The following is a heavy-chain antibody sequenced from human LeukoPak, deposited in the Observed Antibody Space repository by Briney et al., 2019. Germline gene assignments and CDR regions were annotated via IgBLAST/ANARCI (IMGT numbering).Heavy chain of an antibody. Sequence: GGSLRLSCAVSGFTVSGNFMSWVRQASGKGPEWVSVIYTSGITYYADSVRGRFTISRDNSKNTLYLQMDSLTAEDTAVYYCAREDAGGTYSFDYWGQGILVTVSS. J-gene: IGHJ4*02. CDR2: IYTSGIT. CDR3: AREDAGGTYSFDY. D-gene: IGHD1-26*01. CDR1: GFTVSGNF. V-gene: IGHV3-66*01.